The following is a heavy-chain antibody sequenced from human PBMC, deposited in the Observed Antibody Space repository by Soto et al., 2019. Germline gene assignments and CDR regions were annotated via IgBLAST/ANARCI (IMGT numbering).Heavy chain of an antibody. V-gene: IGHV4-59*08. CDR2: IYYSGST. D-gene: IGHD6-19*01. CDR3: ARLTVGYSSGGGADY. Sequence: PSETLSLTCTVSGGSISSYYWSWIRQPPGKGLEWIGYIYYSGSTNYNPSLKSRVTISVDTSKNQFSLKLSSVTAADTAVYYCARLTVGYSSGGGADYWGQGTLVTVSS. J-gene: IGHJ4*02. CDR1: GGSISSYY.